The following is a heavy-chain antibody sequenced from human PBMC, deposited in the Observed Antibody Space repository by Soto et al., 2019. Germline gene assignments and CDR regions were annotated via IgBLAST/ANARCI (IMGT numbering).Heavy chain of an antibody. CDR2: ISGRGGSP. V-gene: IGHV3-23*01. CDR1: GFTFSDYV. Sequence: EVQLLESGGGLVQPGGSLRLSCAASGFTFSDYVMTWVRQAPGKGLEWVSGISGRGGSPDYVDSVRGRFTISRDNSKNTLSLQMNNLRAEDTAVYFCARDLNKDHGHGSAFWGYWGQGALVTVSS. CDR3: ARDLNKDHGHGSAFWGY. D-gene: IGHD6-19*01. J-gene: IGHJ4*02.